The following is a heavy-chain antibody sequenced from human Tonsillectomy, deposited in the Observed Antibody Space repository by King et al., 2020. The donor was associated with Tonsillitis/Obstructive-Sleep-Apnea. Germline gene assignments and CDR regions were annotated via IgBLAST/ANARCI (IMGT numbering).Heavy chain of an antibody. CDR2: IYYSGST. V-gene: IGHV4-59*01. CDR3: ARGPWVANNYWYFDL. D-gene: IGHD1/OR15-1a*01. J-gene: IGHJ2*01. Sequence: QLQESGPGLVKPSETLSLTCTVSSGSISSYYWSWIRQPPGQGLEWIGYIYYSGSTSYNPSLKSRVTISVDTSKNQFSLKLSSVTAADTAVYYCARGPWVANNYWYFDLWGRGTLVTVSS. CDR1: SGSISSYY.